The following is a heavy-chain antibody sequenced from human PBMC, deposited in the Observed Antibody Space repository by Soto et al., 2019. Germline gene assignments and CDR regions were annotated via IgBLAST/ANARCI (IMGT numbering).Heavy chain of an antibody. CDR3: ARLQAAAGDNDLTFDY. J-gene: IGHJ4*02. D-gene: IGHD6-13*01. Sequence: PGEPLKISWKGSGYSITSYWISWVRQLPGKGLEWMGRIDPSDSYTNYSPSFQGHVTITADKSISTAYLQWSSLKASDTAMYYCARLQAAAGDNDLTFDYWGQGPRSPS. CDR2: IDPSDSYT. CDR1: GYSITSYW. V-gene: IGHV5-10-1*01.